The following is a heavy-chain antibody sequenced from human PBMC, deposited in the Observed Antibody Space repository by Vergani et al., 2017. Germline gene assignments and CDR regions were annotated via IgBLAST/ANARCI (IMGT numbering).Heavy chain of an antibody. CDR3: ARDRRVVVAATDYYYYGMDV. V-gene: IGHV1-18*04. J-gene: IGHJ6*02. CDR2: ISAYNGNT. D-gene: IGHD2-15*01. Sequence: QVQLVQSGAEVKKPGASVKVSCKASGYTFTSYGISWVRQAPGQGLEWMGWISAYNGNTNYAQKLQGRVTMTTDTSTSTAYMELRSPRSDDTAVYYCARDRRVVVAATDYYYYGMDVWGQGTTVTVSS. CDR1: GYTFTSYG.